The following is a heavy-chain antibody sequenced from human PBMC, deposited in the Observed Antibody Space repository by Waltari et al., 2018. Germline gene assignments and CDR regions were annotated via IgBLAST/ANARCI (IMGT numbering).Heavy chain of an antibody. Sequence: VQLVESGGDLVQPGGSLRLSCEGSGFIFSDFWMSWVRQVPGRGLEWVANINQDGSDKYYVDSVKGRFTISRDNAKNSLYLQINGLRADDTAVYYCARTGDRAWGNHRPPWWFDPWGQGTLLIVSS. CDR2: INQDGSDK. V-gene: IGHV3-7*01. CDR3: ARTGDRAWGNHRPPWWFDP. J-gene: IGHJ5*02. D-gene: IGHD3-16*02. CDR1: GFIFSDFW.